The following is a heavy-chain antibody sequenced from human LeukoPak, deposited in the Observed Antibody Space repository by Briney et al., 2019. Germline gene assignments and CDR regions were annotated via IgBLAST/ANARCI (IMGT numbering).Heavy chain of an antibody. D-gene: IGHD3-3*01. Sequence: GGSLRLSCAASGFTFSSYYMNWVRQAPGKGLEWVSSIGTSSSFIYYADSVKGRFTISRDNAKNSLYLQMNSLRAEDTAVYYCAREQWYDFWSGYYDAFDIWGQGTMVTVSS. V-gene: IGHV3-21*01. CDR2: IGTSSSFI. CDR1: GFTFSSYY. CDR3: AREQWYDFWSGYYDAFDI. J-gene: IGHJ3*02.